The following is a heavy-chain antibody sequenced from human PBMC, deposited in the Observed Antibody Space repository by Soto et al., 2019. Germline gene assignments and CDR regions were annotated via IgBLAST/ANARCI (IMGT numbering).Heavy chain of an antibody. Sequence: PSETLSLTCTVSGGSISTDSYYWAWIRQPPGKGLEWIGSIFYSGSTYYNPSLKSRVTISVDTSKNHFSLKLNSVTAADTAVYYCARFCSGGTCNYGYYFDFWGQGTLVTASS. CDR3: ARFCSGGTCNYGYYFDF. V-gene: IGHV4-39*02. J-gene: IGHJ4*02. D-gene: IGHD2-15*01. CDR1: GGSISTDSYY. CDR2: IFYSGST.